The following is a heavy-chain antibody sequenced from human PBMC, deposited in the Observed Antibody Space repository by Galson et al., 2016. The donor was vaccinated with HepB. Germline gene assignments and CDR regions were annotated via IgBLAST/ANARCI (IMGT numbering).Heavy chain of an antibody. V-gene: IGHV3-21*01. CDR2: IDSSSVYR. CDR1: GFTFGAYS. J-gene: IGHJ4*02. D-gene: IGHD4-17*01. Sequence: SLRLSCAASGFTFGAYSMSWVRQAPGKGLEWVSSIDSSSVYRYYADSVKGRLTISRDNAKNSLYLQMNSLRAEDTAVYYCVRGTTMTPPTTDSWGQGTLVTVSS. CDR3: VRGTTMTPPTTDS.